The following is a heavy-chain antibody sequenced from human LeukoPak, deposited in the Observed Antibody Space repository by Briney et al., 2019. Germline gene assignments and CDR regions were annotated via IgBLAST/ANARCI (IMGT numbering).Heavy chain of an antibody. D-gene: IGHD5-12*01. Sequence: SQTLSLTCTVSGGSISSGSYYWSWIRQPAGKGLEWIGRIYTSGSTNYNPSLKSRVTISVDTSKNQFSLKLSSVTAADTAVYYCARNSGYDEFDYWGQGTLVTVSS. V-gene: IGHV4-61*02. J-gene: IGHJ4*02. CDR3: ARNSGYDEFDY. CDR1: GGSISSGSYY. CDR2: IYTSGST.